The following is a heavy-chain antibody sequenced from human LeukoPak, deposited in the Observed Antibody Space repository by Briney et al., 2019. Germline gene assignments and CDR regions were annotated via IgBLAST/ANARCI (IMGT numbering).Heavy chain of an antibody. Sequence: SETLSLTCAVYGGSFCGYYWSWIRQPPGKGLEWIGEINHSGSTNYNPSLKSRVTISVDTSKNQFSLKLSSVTAADTAVYYSARGRGAAAGTLYPYWGQGTLVTVSS. J-gene: IGHJ4*02. CDR1: GGSFCGYY. CDR3: ARGRGAAAGTLYPY. D-gene: IGHD6-13*01. V-gene: IGHV4-34*01. CDR2: INHSGST.